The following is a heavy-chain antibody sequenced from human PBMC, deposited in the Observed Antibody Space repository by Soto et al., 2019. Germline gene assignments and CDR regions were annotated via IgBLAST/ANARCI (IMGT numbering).Heavy chain of an antibody. J-gene: IGHJ4*02. CDR3: ARGRKIAAAGIGWIYVFDY. CDR1: GGSFSGYY. Sequence: SETLSLTCAVYGGSFSGYYWSWIRQPPGKGLEWIGEINHSGSTNYNPSLKSRVTISVDTSKNQFSLKLSSVTAADTAVYYCARGRKIAAAGIGWIYVFDYWGQGTLVTVSS. V-gene: IGHV4-34*01. CDR2: INHSGST. D-gene: IGHD6-13*01.